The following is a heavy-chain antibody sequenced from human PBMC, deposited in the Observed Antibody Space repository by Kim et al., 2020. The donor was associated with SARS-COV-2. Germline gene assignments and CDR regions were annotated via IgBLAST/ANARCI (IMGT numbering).Heavy chain of an antibody. CDR2: IYYSGST. CDR3: AREVIAAAAPGDAFDI. CDR1: GGSISSYY. D-gene: IGHD6-13*01. V-gene: IGHV4-59*13. Sequence: SETLSLTCTVSGGSISSYYWSWIRQPPGKGLEWIGYIYYSGSTNYNPSLKSRVTISVDTSKNQFSLKLSSVTAADTAVYYCAREVIAAAAPGDAFDIWGQGTMVTVSS. J-gene: IGHJ3*02.